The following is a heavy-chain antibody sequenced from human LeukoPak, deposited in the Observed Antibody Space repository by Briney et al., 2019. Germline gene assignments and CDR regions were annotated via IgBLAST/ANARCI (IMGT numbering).Heavy chain of an antibody. CDR3: ARLGTQSGYSYGGHFDS. D-gene: IGHD5-18*01. V-gene: IGHV4-34*01. CDR1: GGSFSGYY. J-gene: IGHJ4*02. CDR2: INHSGST. Sequence: PSETLSLTCAVYGGSFSGYYWSWIRQPPGKGLEWIGEINHSGSTNYNPSLKSRVTMSVDTSKNQFSLKLGSVTAADTAVYYWARLGTQSGYSYGGHFDSWGQGTLVAVSS.